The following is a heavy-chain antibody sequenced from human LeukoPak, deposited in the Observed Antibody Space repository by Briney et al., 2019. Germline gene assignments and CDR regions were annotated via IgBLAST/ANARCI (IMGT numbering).Heavy chain of an antibody. CDR2: INPNSGGT. CDR1: GYTFTGYY. D-gene: IGHD3-3*01. V-gene: IGHV1-2*02. Sequence: ASVKVSCKASGYTFTGYYMHWVRQAPGQGLEWMGWINPNSGGTNYAQKFQGRVTMTRDTSISTAYMELSRLRSDDTAVYYCARGEDTIFGVVIIQGRLFDYWGQGTLVTVSS. CDR3: ARGEDTIFGVVIIQGRLFDY. J-gene: IGHJ4*02.